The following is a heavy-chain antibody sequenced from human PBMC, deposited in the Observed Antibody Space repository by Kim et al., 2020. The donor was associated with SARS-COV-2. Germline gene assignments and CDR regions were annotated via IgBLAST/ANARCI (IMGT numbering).Heavy chain of an antibody. J-gene: IGHJ4*02. V-gene: IGHV1-3*01. Sequence: QGRVTITSDTSASTAYMELSSLRSEDTAVYYCARPYYYGSGRLDPDYFDYWGQGTLVTVSS. D-gene: IGHD3-10*01. CDR3: ARPYYYGSGRLDPDYFDY.